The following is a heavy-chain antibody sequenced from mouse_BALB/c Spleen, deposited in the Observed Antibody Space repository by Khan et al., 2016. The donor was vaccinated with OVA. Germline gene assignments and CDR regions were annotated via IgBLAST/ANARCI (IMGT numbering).Heavy chain of an antibody. J-gene: IGHJ4*01. D-gene: IGHD2-10*01. Sequence: QIQLVQSGPELKKPGETVKISCKASGYTFTNYGMNWVKQSPGKALKWMGWINTYTGEPTFADDFKGRFAFSLETSASTAYLQINDLKNEDTATYFCARPPYFSYTLDYWGLGTSGTVSS. CDR1: GYTFTNYG. CDR2: INTYTGEP. CDR3: ARPPYFSYTLDY. V-gene: IGHV9-3-1*01.